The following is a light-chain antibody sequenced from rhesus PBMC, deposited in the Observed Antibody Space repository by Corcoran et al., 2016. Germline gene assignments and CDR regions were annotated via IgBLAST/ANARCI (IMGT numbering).Light chain of an antibody. J-gene: IGKJ1*01. CDR3: QHHDYFPRP. V-gene: IGKV1-25*01. CDR1: QGSSSY. CDR2: KAS. Sequence: DIQMIQSPSSLAASVGDTVTITCLASQGSSSYLAWYQQKTGEAPKLLIYKASTLQTGVPSRFSGSGSGTAFTLTITILQPKDFATYYCQHHDYFPRPFGQGTKVEI.